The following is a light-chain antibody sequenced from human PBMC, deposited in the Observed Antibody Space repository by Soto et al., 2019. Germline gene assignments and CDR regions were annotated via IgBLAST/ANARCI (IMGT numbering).Light chain of an antibody. CDR1: QAISNS. CDR2: AAY. J-gene: IGKJ2*01. Sequence: DIQMTQSPSSLSASMGDRVAIFCRASQAISNSVAWYQQKPGKPPQLLIYAAYNLQSGVPSRFSGSGSGTDFTLTISSLQPEDVAIYYCQQYNNWPLYTFGQGTKVDIK. CDR3: QQYNNWPLYT. V-gene: IGKV1-27*01.